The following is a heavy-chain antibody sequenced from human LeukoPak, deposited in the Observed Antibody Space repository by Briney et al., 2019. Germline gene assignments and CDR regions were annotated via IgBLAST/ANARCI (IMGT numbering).Heavy chain of an antibody. D-gene: IGHD6-13*01. CDR3: ARARRGIAALVI. CDR1: GGSFSGYY. Sequence: PSETLSLTCAVYGGSFSGYYWSWIPQPPGKGLEWIGEINHSGSTNYNPSLKSRVTISVDTSKNQFSLKLSSVTAADTAVYYCARARRGIAALVIWGQGTMVTVSS. CDR2: INHSGST. V-gene: IGHV4-34*01. J-gene: IGHJ3*02.